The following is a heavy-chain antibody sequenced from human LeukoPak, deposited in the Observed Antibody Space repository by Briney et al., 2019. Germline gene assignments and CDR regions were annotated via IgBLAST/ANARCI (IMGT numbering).Heavy chain of an antibody. D-gene: IGHD2-2*02. V-gene: IGHV3-48*04. CDR3: ARVSCSSTSCYKEGLVDY. CDR1: GFTFSSYS. CDR2: ISSSSSTI. Sequence: PGGSLRLSCAASGFTFSSYSMNWVRQAPGRGLEWVSYISSSSSTIYYADSVKGRFTISRDNAKNSLYLQMNSLRAEDTAVYYCARVSCSSTSCYKEGLVDYWGQGTLVTVSS. J-gene: IGHJ4*02.